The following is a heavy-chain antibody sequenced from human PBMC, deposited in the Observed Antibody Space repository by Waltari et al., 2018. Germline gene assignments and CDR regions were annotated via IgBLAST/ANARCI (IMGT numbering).Heavy chain of an antibody. Sequence: QVLLQESGPGLVEPSETLSLTCEVSGYSISSGYYWGWIRQPPGKGLEWIGTIYHNVITTYNPSLKRRLSVLLATSHHQSSLKMKSVPAADTAVYYCARQVLGYGTSATCRKNDSWGQGTLVTVSS. J-gene: IGHJ4*02. CDR1: GYSISSGYY. CDR2: IYHNVIT. D-gene: IGHD6-13*01. CDR3: ARQVLGYGTSATCRKNDS. V-gene: IGHV4-38-2*01.